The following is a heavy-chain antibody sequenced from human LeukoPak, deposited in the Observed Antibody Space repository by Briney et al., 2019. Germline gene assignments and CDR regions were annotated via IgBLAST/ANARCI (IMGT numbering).Heavy chain of an antibody. J-gene: IGHJ3*02. Sequence: SETLSLTCSVSGGSISSCYWSWIRQPPGKGLEWIGYIYYSGSTNYNPSLKSRVTKSVDTSKTQFSLKLSSVTAADTAVYYCARSEYSYGADAFDIWGQGTMVTVSS. CDR3: ARSEYSYGADAFDI. CDR2: IYYSGST. D-gene: IGHD5-18*01. CDR1: GGSISSCY. V-gene: IGHV4-59*01.